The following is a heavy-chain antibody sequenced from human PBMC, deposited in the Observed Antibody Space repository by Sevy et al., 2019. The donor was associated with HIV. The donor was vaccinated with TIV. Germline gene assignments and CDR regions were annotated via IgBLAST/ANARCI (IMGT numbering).Heavy chain of an antibody. Sequence: SETLSLTCAVYGGSFSGYYWSWIRQPPGKGLEWIGEINHSGSTNYNPSLKSRVTISVDTSKNQFSLKLSSVTAADTAMYYCASLKQWLRNWFDPWGQGTLVTVSS. D-gene: IGHD6-19*01. CDR3: ASLKQWLRNWFDP. CDR1: GGSFSGYY. J-gene: IGHJ5*02. V-gene: IGHV4-34*01. CDR2: INHSGST.